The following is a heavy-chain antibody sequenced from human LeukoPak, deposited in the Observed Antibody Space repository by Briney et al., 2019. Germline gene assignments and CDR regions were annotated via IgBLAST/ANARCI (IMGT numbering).Heavy chain of an antibody. D-gene: IGHD1-26*01. J-gene: IGHJ4*02. V-gene: IGHV3-21*01. CDR2: ISSSSSYI. CDR3: AKRGAEVGASVAPGDY. CDR1: GFTFSSYW. Sequence: GGSLRLSCAASGFTFSSYWMSWVRQAPGKGLEWVSSISSSSSYIYYADSVKGRFAISRDNAKNSLYLQMNSLRAEDTAVYYCAKRGAEVGASVAPGDYWGQGTLLTVSS.